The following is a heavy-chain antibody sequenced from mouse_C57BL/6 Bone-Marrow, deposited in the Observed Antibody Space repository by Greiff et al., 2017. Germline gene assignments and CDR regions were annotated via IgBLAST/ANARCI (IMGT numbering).Heavy chain of an antibody. V-gene: IGHV5-12*01. CDR2: ISNGGGST. Sequence: EVKLVESGGGLVQPGGSLKLSCAASGFTFSDYYMYWVRQTPEKRLEWVAYISNGGGSTYYPDTVKGRFTISRDNATNTLYLQMSRLKSEDTAMYYCASPYGYAWFAYWGQGTLVTVSA. D-gene: IGHD2-2*01. CDR3: ASPYGYAWFAY. J-gene: IGHJ3*01. CDR1: GFTFSDYY.